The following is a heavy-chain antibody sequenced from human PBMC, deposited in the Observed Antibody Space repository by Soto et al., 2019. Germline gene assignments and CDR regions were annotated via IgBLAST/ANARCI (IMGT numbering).Heavy chain of an antibody. CDR3: TRNQYYYGMDV. CDR2: IRSNDYGGAS. CDR1: GFTFGYYA. Sequence: PGGSLRLSCTASGFTFGYYAMIWVRQAPGKGLEWVGFIRSNDYGGASEYAASVKGRFTISRDDTNSIAYLQMNSLKTEDTAVYYCTRNQYYYGMDVWGQGTTVTVSS. J-gene: IGHJ6*02. V-gene: IGHV3-49*04.